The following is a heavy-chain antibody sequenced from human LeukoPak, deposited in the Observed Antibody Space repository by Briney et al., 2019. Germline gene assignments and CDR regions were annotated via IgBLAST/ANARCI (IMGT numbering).Heavy chain of an antibody. CDR1: GGSISSSSYC. CDR3: AGQGYYYYYMDV. V-gene: IGHV4-39*01. Sequence: PSETLSLTCTVSGGSISSSSYCWGWIRQPPGKGLEWIGSIYYSGSTYYNPSLKSRVTISVDTSKNQFSLKLSSVTAADTAMYSCAGQGYYYYYMDVWGTGTTVTISS. CDR2: IYYSGST. J-gene: IGHJ6*03.